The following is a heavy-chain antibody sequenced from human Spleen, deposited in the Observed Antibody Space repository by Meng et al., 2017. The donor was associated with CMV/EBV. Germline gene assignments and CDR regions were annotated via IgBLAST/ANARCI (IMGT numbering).Heavy chain of an antibody. Sequence: YGGSFSDYYWSWIRQPPGKGLEWIGEINHSGSSNYNPSLTSRVTISVDTSKNQFSLKLSSVSAADTAVYYCARGNRKPGKWLQFYDYWGQGRLVTVSS. D-gene: IGHD5-24*01. V-gene: IGHV4-34*01. CDR2: INHSGSS. CDR1: GGSFSDYY. CDR3: ARGNRKPGKWLQFYDY. J-gene: IGHJ4*02.